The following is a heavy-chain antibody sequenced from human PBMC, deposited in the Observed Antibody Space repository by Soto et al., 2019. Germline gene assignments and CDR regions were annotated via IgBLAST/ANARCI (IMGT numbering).Heavy chain of an antibody. D-gene: IGHD3-10*01. J-gene: IGHJ6*02. CDR1: GGSVSISSYF. Sequence: QVQLQESGPGLLKPSETLSLTCTVSGGSVSISSYFWSWIRQSPGKGLEWIGYVYYSGTTNYNPSLKSRLTISLDTSRNQFSLKLSSVTAADTAVYYCVRDRGRIRGYYYGLDVWGQGTTVTVSS. CDR2: VYYSGTT. V-gene: IGHV4-61*01. CDR3: VRDRGRIRGYYYGLDV.